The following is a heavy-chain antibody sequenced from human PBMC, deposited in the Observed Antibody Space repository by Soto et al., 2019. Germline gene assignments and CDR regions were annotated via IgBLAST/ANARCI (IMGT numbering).Heavy chain of an antibody. CDR1: RFIFSSYA. CDR3: ARGLLASPGKDQPMLDY. Sequence: QVQLVESGGGVVQPGRSLRLSCAASRFIFSSYAMHWVRQAPANGMEWVATISYDGTKRFYIDSVKGRFIISSDHSKNTLFLQINRLRDEDTAVYYCARGLLASPGKDQPMLDYWGQGTLVTVSS. J-gene: IGHJ4*02. D-gene: IGHD2-21*01. CDR2: ISYDGTKR. V-gene: IGHV3-30*04.